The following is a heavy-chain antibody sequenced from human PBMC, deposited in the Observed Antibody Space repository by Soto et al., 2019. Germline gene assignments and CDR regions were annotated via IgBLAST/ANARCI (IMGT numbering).Heavy chain of an antibody. Sequence: PGGSLRLSCAASGFTLSSNCMRWVRQAPRKGLVWVSRINSDGSSTSYADSVKGRFTISRDNAKNTLYLQMNSLRAEDTAVYYCARDAAGYYYYYYMDVWGKGTTVIVSS. J-gene: IGHJ6*03. CDR1: GFTLSSNC. CDR2: INSDGSST. V-gene: IGHV3-74*01. CDR3: ARDAAGYYYYYYMDV.